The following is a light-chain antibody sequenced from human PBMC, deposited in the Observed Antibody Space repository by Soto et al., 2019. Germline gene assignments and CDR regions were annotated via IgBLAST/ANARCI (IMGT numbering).Light chain of an antibody. CDR3: QQSYTSPTT. V-gene: IGKV1-39*01. J-gene: IGKJ5*01. CDR2: GAS. Sequence: EIHRTHAASGLSVAEGDRRTITSRASQSIGKHLNWYQQKPGKAPKFLIYGASTLQSGVPSRFTGSGSGTDFTLSVNSLQAADFATYYFQQSYTSPTTFGQGKRLE. CDR1: QSIGKH.